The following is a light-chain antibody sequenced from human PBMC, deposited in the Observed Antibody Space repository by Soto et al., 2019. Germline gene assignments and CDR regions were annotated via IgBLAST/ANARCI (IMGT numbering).Light chain of an antibody. CDR1: QSVSSY. V-gene: IGKV3-11*01. CDR2: DAS. Sequence: EIVLTQSPATLSLSPGERATLSCRASQSVSSYLAWYQQKPGQAPRLLIYDASNRATGIPARFSGSGSGTDFTLTIRRLEPEDFAVFYCQQYGGSPITFGQGTRLEIK. J-gene: IGKJ5*01. CDR3: QQYGGSPIT.